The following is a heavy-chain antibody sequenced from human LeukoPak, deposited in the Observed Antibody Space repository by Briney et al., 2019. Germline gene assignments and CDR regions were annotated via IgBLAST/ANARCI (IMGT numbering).Heavy chain of an antibody. J-gene: IGHJ4*02. CDR3: ARDDYVWGSDYFDY. CDR2: ISSSGSTI. V-gene: IGHV3-48*03. Sequence: GGSLRLSCSVSAFTFNTFDNFAMNWVRQAPGKGLEWVSYISSSGSTIYYADSVKGRFTISRDNAKNSLYLQMNSLRAEDTAVYYCARDDYVWGSDYFDYWGQGTLVTVSS. D-gene: IGHD3-16*01. CDR1: AFTFNTFD.